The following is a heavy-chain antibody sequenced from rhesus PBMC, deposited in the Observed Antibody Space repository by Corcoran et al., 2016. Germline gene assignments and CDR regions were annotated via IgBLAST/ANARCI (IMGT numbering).Heavy chain of an antibody. V-gene: IGHV3-30*02. CDR1: GFTFSNSW. CDR2: IKRKADGETA. J-gene: IGHJ4*01. CDR3: TTDPAYFDY. Sequence: EVQLVESGGGLVQPGGSLRLSCAASGFTFSNSWMRWVRQATGKGLEWVARIKRKADGETADYTPSVKGRFTISRDDSKNTLYLQMNSLKTEDTAVYYCTTDPAYFDYWGQGVLVTVSS.